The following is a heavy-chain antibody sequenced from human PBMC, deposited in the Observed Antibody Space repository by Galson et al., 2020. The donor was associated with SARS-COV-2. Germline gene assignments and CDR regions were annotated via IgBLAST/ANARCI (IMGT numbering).Heavy chain of an antibody. CDR3: ARDGAGVAASTGALSF. D-gene: IGHD6-25*01. CDR1: GGSISSNNW. CDR2: IYHTGTT. J-gene: IGHJ4*02. Sequence: SETLSLTCVVSGGSISSNNWWSWVRQPPGKGLEWIGEIYHTGTTNDNPSLESRLIISVDKSKNQFSLRLTSVTAADTAVYYCARDGAGVAASTGALSFWGQGTLVTGSS. V-gene: IGHV4-4*02.